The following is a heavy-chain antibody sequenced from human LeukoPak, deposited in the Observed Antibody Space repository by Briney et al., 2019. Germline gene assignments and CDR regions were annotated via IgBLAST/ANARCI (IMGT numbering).Heavy chain of an antibody. Sequence: ASVKVSCKASGYTFTGYYMHWVRQAPGQGLEWMGWINPNSGGTNYAQKFQGRVTMTRDTSIGTAYMELSRLRSDDTAVYYCARERRTISSSGRQLGGGQNYWGQGTLVTVSS. D-gene: IGHD6-6*01. CDR1: GYTFTGYY. CDR3: ARERRTISSSGRQLGGGQNY. J-gene: IGHJ4*02. V-gene: IGHV1-2*02. CDR2: INPNSGGT.